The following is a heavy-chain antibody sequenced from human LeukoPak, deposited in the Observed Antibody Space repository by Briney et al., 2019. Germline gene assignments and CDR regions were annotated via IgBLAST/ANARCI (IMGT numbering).Heavy chain of an antibody. CDR1: GYTFTSYG. CDR3: ASGHCSSTSCYLYYYMDV. Sequence: GASVTVSCKASGYTFTSYGISWVRQAPGQGLEWMGWISAYNGNTNYAQKLQGRVTMTTDTSTSTAYMELRSLRSDDTAVYYCASGHCSSTSCYLYYYMDVWGKGTTVTVSS. D-gene: IGHD2-2*03. CDR2: ISAYNGNT. J-gene: IGHJ6*03. V-gene: IGHV1-18*01.